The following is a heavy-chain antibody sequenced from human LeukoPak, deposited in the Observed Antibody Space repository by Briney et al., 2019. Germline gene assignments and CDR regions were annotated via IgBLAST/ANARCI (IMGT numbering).Heavy chain of an antibody. Sequence: ASVKVSCKASGYTFTDYYIHWVRQAPGQGLEWMGWINPKNGGTYYAQTFQGRVSMTRDTSITTAYMELSSLRSDDTAVYYCARGAMTTVTTGLRFDPWGQGTLVTVSS. J-gene: IGHJ5*02. CDR2: INPKNGGT. CDR1: GYTFTDYY. CDR3: ARGAMTTVTTGLRFDP. D-gene: IGHD4-17*01. V-gene: IGHV1-2*02.